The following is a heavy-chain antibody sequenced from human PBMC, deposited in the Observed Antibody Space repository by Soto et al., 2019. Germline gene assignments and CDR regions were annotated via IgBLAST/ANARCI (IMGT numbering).Heavy chain of an antibody. CDR3: ASAPSSSDAFDI. Sequence: PGGSLRLSCVASGLTFSTYSMHWVRQAPGKGLEWVSYISSSSSYTNYADSVKGRFTISRDNAKNSLYLQMNSLRAEDTAVYNCASAPSSSDAFDIWGQGTMVTVSS. CDR2: ISSSSSYT. V-gene: IGHV3-21*05. J-gene: IGHJ3*02. D-gene: IGHD6-13*01. CDR1: GLTFSTYS.